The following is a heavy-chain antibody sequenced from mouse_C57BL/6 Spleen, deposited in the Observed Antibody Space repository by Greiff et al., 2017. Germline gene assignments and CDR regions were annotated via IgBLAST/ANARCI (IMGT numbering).Heavy chain of an antibody. CDR3: ARALYGSTYFDY. Sequence: VQLQQSGPELVKPGASVKISCKASGYSFTGYYMNWVKQSPEKSLEWIGEINPSTGGTTYNQKFKAKATLTLDKSSSTAYMQLKSLTSEDSAVYYCARALYGSTYFDYWGQGTTLTVSS. V-gene: IGHV1-42*01. D-gene: IGHD1-1*01. J-gene: IGHJ2*01. CDR2: INPSTGGT. CDR1: GYSFTGYY.